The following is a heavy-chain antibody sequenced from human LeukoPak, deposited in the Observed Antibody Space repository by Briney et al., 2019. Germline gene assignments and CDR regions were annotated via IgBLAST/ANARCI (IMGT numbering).Heavy chain of an antibody. CDR3: ARDSRGRGGWFDP. D-gene: IGHD3-10*01. Sequence: GASVKVSCKTSGYTFSNYGISWVRQVPGQGFEWMGWITAYNGDTDYAQKFQGRFTMTTDTSTSTAYMELRSLRSDDTAVYYCARDSRGRGGWFDPWGQGTLVIVSS. CDR1: GYTFSNYG. J-gene: IGHJ5*02. V-gene: IGHV1-18*01. CDR2: ITAYNGDT.